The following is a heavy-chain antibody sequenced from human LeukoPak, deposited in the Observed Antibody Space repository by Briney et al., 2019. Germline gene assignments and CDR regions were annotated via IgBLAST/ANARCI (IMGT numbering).Heavy chain of an antibody. CDR2: IYSSGNT. J-gene: IGHJ4*02. Sequence: SETLSLTCTVSGGSISDSYWTWFRQPPGKGLEWIAYIYSSGNTNYNPPLKSRVTISADTSKNQFSLKLRSVTAADTAVYYCARAKGDYWGQGILVTVSS. V-gene: IGHV4-59*13. CDR1: GGSISDSY. CDR3: ARAKGDY.